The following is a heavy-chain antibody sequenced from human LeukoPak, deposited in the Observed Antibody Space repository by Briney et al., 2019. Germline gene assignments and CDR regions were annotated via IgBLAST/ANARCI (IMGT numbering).Heavy chain of an antibody. J-gene: IGHJ4*02. CDR1: GFTFSNAW. V-gene: IGHV3-15*01. CDR2: IKSKTDGGTT. D-gene: IGHD2-2*01. CDR3: TTDFVVVPAAMSGPFDY. Sequence: GGSLRLSCAASGFTFSNAWMSWVRQAPGKGLEWVGRIKSKTDGGTTDYAAPVKGRFTISRDDSKNTLYLQMNSLKTEDTAVYYCTTDFVVVPAAMSGPFDYWGQGTLVTVSS.